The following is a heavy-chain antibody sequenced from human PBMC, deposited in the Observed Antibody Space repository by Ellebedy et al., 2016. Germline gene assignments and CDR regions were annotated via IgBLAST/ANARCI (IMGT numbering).Heavy chain of an antibody. D-gene: IGHD1-1*01. CDR1: GGSISSYY. CDR2: VYTSGAT. V-gene: IGHV4-4*07. Sequence: SETLSLTXTFSGGSISSYYWSWIRQPAGKGPEWIGRVYTSGATNYNPYLTSRVTMSVDTSKSQFSLKLTSVTAADTAVYYCARIVEFGTSLVYSFDSWGQGTLVTVSS. CDR3: ARIVEFGTSLVYSFDS. J-gene: IGHJ4*02.